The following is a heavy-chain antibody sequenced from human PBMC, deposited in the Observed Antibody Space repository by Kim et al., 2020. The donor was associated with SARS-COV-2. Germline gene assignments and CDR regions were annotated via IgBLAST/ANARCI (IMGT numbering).Heavy chain of an antibody. CDR1: GFTVSSNY. V-gene: IGHV3-53*01. Sequence: GGSLRLSCAASGFTVSSNYMSWVRQAPGKGLEWVSLIYTTGETFYLDSVRGRFIVSRDTSKNTLYLQMNSLTGDDTAIYYCARSTSSARGSDYWGQGTLVTVSS. CDR3: ARSTSSARGSDY. J-gene: IGHJ4*02. D-gene: IGHD3-10*01. CDR2: IYTTGET.